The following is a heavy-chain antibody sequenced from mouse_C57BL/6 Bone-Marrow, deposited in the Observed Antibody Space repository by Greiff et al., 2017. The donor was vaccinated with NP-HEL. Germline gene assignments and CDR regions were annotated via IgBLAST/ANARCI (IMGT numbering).Heavy chain of an antibody. D-gene: IGHD2-1*01. CDR2: ISDGGSYT. V-gene: IGHV5-4*01. CDR1: GFTFSSYA. CDR3: ARDDGNGFAY. J-gene: IGHJ3*01. Sequence: VESGGGLVTPGGSLKLSCAASGFTFSSYAMSWVRQTPEKRLEWVATISDGGSYTYYPDNVKGRFTISRDNAMNNLYLQMSHLKSEDTAMYYCARDDGNGFAYWGQGTLVTVSA.